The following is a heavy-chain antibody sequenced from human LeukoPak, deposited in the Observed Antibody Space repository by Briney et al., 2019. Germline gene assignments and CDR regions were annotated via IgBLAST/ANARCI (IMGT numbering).Heavy chain of an antibody. CDR1: GYSFTSHW. Sequence: GESLKISCKVSGYSFTSHWITWVRQMPGKGLEWMGRIDPSDSYTSYSPSFHGHVTISADKSISTAYLQWSSLKASDTAMYYCAKALTVTNYYYYGMDVWGQGTTVTVSS. J-gene: IGHJ6*02. CDR2: IDPSDSYT. CDR3: AKALTVTNYYYYGMDV. D-gene: IGHD4-17*01. V-gene: IGHV5-10-1*01.